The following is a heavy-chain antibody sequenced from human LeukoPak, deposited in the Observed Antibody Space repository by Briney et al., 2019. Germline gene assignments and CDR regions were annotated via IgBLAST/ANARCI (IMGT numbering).Heavy chain of an antibody. CDR2: INGGGVNT. Sequence: GGSLRLSCAASGFTFSSYTMSWVRQAPGKGLEWVSTINGGGVNTHYADSVGGRFTISRDNSKNTLFLQMNSLRDEDTAVYYCAKDLYSNYGPADYWGQGNLVTVSS. J-gene: IGHJ4*02. CDR1: GFTFSSYT. CDR3: AKDLYSNYGPADY. D-gene: IGHD4-11*01. V-gene: IGHV3-23*01.